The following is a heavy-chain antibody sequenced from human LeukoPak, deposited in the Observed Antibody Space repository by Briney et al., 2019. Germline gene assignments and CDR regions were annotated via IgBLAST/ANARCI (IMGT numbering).Heavy chain of an antibody. J-gene: IGHJ4*02. D-gene: IGHD1-26*01. V-gene: IGHV3-7*03. CDR2: IKQDGSEK. CDR3: ARGRGSYYFDY. CDR1: GFTFSSYW. Sequence: GGSLRLSCAASGFTFSSYWMSWVRQAPGKGLEWVANIKQDGSEKYYVDSVKGRFTISRDNSKNTLYLQMNSLRAEDTAVYYCARGRGSYYFDYWGQGTLVTVSS.